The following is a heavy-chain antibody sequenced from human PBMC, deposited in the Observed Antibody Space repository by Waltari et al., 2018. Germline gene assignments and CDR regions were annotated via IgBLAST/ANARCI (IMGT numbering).Heavy chain of an antibody. Sequence: QVQLQQWGAGLLKPSETLSLTCAVYGGSFSGYYWSWIRQPPGKGLEWIGEINHSGSTNYNPSLKSRVTRSVDTSKNQFSLKLSSVTAADTAVYYCARAFSRFIVVVPAASRGGWFDPWGQGTLVTVSS. V-gene: IGHV4-34*01. J-gene: IGHJ5*02. CDR1: GGSFSGYY. D-gene: IGHD2-2*01. CDR3: ARAFSRFIVVVPAASRGGWFDP. CDR2: INHSGST.